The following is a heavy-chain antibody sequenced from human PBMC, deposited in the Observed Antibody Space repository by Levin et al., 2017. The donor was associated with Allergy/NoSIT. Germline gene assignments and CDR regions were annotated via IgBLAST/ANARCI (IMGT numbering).Heavy chain of an antibody. D-gene: IGHD1-1*01. CDR3: AREQWYNDYRYLFDS. CDR1: GFTFSSNG. Sequence: GESLKISCAASGFTFSSNGMHWVRQAPGKGLEWVALIWYDSRRTDYVDSVKGRFIISRDNSKNTLYLQMNSLTAEDTAVYYCAREQWYNDYRYLFDSWGQGTLVTVTS. CDR2: IWYDSRRT. J-gene: IGHJ4*02. V-gene: IGHV3-33*01.